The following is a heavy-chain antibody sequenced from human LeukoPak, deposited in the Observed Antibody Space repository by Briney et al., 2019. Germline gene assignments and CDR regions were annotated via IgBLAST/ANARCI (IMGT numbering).Heavy chain of an antibody. Sequence: GGSLRLSCAASGFTFSTYWMSWVRQAPGKGLEWVANIKQDGIEKYYVDSVKGRFTISRDSARNSLYLQMNTLRAEDTAVYYCARVRGYSGYDLDYWGQGTLVTVSS. V-gene: IGHV3-7*01. CDR1: GFTFSTYW. D-gene: IGHD5-12*01. CDR2: IKQDGIEK. CDR3: ARVRGYSGYDLDY. J-gene: IGHJ4*02.